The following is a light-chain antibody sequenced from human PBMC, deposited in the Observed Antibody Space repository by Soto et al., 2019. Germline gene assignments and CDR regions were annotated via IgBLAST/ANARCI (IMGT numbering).Light chain of an antibody. V-gene: IGKV3-20*01. CDR3: QQNGSSPYT. J-gene: IGKJ2*01. CDR1: QSVSSNY. Sequence: EIVLTQSPGTLSLSPGERATLSCRASQSVSSNYLAWYQQKPGQAPRLLMYGASSRATAIPARFSGSGSGTDFTLTISRLEPDDFAGYYCQQNGSSPYTFGQGTKLVIK. CDR2: GAS.